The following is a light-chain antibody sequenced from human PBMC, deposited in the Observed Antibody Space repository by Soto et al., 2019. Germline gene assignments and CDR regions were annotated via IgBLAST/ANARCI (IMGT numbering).Light chain of an antibody. CDR3: AAWDDSLNGWV. J-gene: IGLJ3*02. V-gene: IGLV1-44*01. CDR2: SNS. CDR1: RSNIGSNP. Sequence: QSVLTQPPSASGTPGQRVTISCSGSRSNIGSNPVNWYQQLPGTAPKLLIYSNSQRPSGVPDRFSGSKSGTSASLAISGLRSEDEADYYCAAWDDSLNGWVFGGGTKVTVL.